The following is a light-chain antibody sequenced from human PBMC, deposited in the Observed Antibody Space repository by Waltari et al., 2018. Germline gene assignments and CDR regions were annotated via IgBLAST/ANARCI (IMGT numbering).Light chain of an antibody. Sequence: EIVLTQSPGTLSLSPGERVTCSCRASQSVGRSLAWYQQRPGQAPRLLIYDAFTRATGVADRFSGSGSGTDFSLTISRLDPEDFAVYYCQMYVRLPVTFGQGTKVEIK. V-gene: IGKV3-20*01. CDR2: DAF. J-gene: IGKJ1*01. CDR1: QSVGRS. CDR3: QMYVRLPVT.